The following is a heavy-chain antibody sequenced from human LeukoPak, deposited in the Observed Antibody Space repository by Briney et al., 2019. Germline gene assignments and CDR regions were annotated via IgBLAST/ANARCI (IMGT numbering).Heavy chain of an antibody. CDR1: GYTFTSYD. V-gene: IGHV1-8*01. D-gene: IGHD6-13*01. CDR3: ARDSSPGYYYYYYGMDV. CDR2: MNPNSGNT. J-gene: IGHJ6*02. Sequence: ASVKVSCKASGYTFTSYDINWVRQATGQGLEWMGWMNPNSGNTGYAQKFQGRVTMTRNTSISTAYMELSSLRSEDTAVYYCARDSSPGYYYYYYGMDVWGQGTTVTASS.